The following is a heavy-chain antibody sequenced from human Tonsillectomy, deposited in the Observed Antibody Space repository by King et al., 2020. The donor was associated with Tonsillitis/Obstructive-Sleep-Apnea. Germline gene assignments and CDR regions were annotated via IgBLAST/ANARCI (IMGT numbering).Heavy chain of an antibody. V-gene: IGHV3-13*04. J-gene: IGHJ1*01. Sequence: VQLVESGGGLVQPGGSLRLSCAASGFTFSSYDMHWVRQATGKGLEWVSGIGTAGDTYYPGSVKGRFSISRENAKNSLYLQMNSLRAGDTAVYYCARGSYSGSYFYFQHWGQGTLVTVSS. D-gene: IGHD1-26*01. CDR3: ARGSYSGSYFYFQH. CDR2: IGTAGDT. CDR1: GFTFSSYD.